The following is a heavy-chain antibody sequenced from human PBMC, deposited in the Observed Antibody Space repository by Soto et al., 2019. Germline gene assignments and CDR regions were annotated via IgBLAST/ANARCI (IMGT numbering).Heavy chain of an antibody. CDR3: ARGDREDIAGVIGARPGEYGVDV. Sequence: QVQLVESGGGVVQPGRSLRLSCAASGFSFRIYAMHWVRQAPGKGLECVAVISYDVSNKFYRDSVKGRFTISRDNSKNTLDLLINSLSYGDTAVYYCARGDREDIAGVIGARPGEYGVDVWGQGTTVTVSS. CDR2: ISYDVSNK. V-gene: IGHV3-30-3*01. D-gene: IGHD2-15*01. J-gene: IGHJ6*02. CDR1: GFSFRIYA.